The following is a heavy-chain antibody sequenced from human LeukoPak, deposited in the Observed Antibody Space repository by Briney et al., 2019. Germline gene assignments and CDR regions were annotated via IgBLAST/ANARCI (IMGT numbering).Heavy chain of an antibody. CDR2: IKSKTDGGTT. D-gene: IGHD3-22*01. J-gene: IGHJ4*02. CDR1: GFSVSNAW. V-gene: IGHV3-15*01. CDR3: LCPDSSGYGYFDY. Sequence: GQSLRLSCAPSGFSVSNAWMSWVRPAPGNGLEWLGCIKSKTDGGTTDYSAPVKRRLTISIAETKNTVHLKMNSLKSEDTAVYYSLCPDSSGYGYFDYWGEGTLVTV.